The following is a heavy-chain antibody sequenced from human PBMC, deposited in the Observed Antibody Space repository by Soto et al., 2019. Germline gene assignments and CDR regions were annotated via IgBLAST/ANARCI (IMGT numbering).Heavy chain of an antibody. Sequence: ASVKVSCKASGYTFTSCGICWVRQAPGQGLEWMGWVSAYNGNTNYAQKLQGRVTMTTDTSTSTAYMELRSLRSDFTAVYYCAREVGSRNWFDPWGQGTLVTVSS. J-gene: IGHJ5*02. V-gene: IGHV1-18*01. CDR3: AREVGSRNWFDP. CDR1: GYTFTSCG. D-gene: IGHD6-25*01. CDR2: VSAYNGNT.